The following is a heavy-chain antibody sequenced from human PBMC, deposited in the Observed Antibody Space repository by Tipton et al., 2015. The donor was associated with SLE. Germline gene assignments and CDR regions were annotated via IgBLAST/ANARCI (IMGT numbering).Heavy chain of an antibody. CDR1: GGSVTGHY. CDR2: IHYSGTT. Sequence: TLSLTCSVSGGSVTGHYWSWVRQPPGKALEWVGYIHYSGTTNYNPSLRGRVTVSVDTSKNQFSLHLSSVTAADTAIYYCAKNKAVPEYWGQGTLVTVSS. D-gene: IGHD6-19*01. J-gene: IGHJ4*02. V-gene: IGHV4-59*02. CDR3: AKNKAVPEY.